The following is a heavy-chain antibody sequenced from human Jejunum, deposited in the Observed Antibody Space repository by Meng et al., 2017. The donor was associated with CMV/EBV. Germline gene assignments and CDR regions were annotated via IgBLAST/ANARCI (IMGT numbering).Heavy chain of an antibody. V-gene: IGHV7-4-1*02. D-gene: IGHD2/OR15-2a*01. Sequence: VQLVQSGSELKKPGASVKVSCKASGYTFSTYTINWVRQAHGRGLEWMGWISANTGTPTYTQGFTGRFVFSLDTSVSTAYLQIRSLKAEDTAVYYCVRGGNFDPWGQGTLVTVSS. J-gene: IGHJ5*02. CDR1: GYTFSTYT. CDR2: ISANTGTP. CDR3: VRGGNFDP.